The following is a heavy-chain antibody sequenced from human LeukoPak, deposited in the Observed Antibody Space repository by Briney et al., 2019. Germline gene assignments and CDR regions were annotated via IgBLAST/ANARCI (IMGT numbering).Heavy chain of an antibody. D-gene: IGHD3-3*01. CDR1: GYSISSGYY. J-gene: IGHJ4*02. CDR2: IYHSGST. CDR3: ARATVYDFWSGYYEFDY. Sequence: SETLSLTCAVSGYSISSGYYWGWIRQPPGKGLEWIGSIYHSGSTYYNPSLKSRVTISVDTSKNQFSLKLSSVTAADTAVYYCARATVYDFWSGYYEFDYWGQGTLVTVSS. V-gene: IGHV4-38-2*01.